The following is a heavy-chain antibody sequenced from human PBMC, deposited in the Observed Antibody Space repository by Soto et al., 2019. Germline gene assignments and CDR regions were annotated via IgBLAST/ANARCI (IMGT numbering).Heavy chain of an antibody. V-gene: IGHV3-53*01. CDR3: EALAGGGGY. Sequence: EVQLVESGGGLIQPGGSLRLSCAVSGFTVSNNYMSWVRQAPGKGLEGVSVIYSGGYTAYGDSVKGRFTISRDNSKNPLFLQKKSRGAGATALVCFEALAGGGGYWGQGTLVTVSS. CDR1: GFTVSNNY. J-gene: IGHJ4*02. CDR2: IYSGGYT. D-gene: IGHD3-10*01.